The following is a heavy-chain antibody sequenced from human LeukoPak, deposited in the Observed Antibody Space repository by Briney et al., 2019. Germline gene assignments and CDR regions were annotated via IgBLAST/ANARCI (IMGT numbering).Heavy chain of an antibody. V-gene: IGHV3-21*01. J-gene: IGHJ4*02. CDR1: GFTFSSYS. CDR3: ARNPPNRYCSSTSCCPFDY. Sequence: PGGSLRLSCAASGFTFSSYSMNWVRQAPGKGLEWVSSISSSSSYIYYADSVKGRFTISRDNAKNSLCLQMNSLRAEDTAVYYCARNPPNRYCSSTSCCPFDYWGQGTLVTVSS. D-gene: IGHD2-2*01. CDR2: ISSSSSYI.